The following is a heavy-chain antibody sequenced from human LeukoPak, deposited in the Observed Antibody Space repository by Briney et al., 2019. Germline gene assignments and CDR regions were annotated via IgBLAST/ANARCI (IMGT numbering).Heavy chain of an antibody. CDR1: GFTFSSYA. J-gene: IGHJ4*02. CDR2: ISGSGGST. Sequence: GGSLRLSCAASGFTFSSYAMSWVRQAPGKGLEWVSTISGSGGSTYYADSVKGRFTISRDNSKNTLYLQMNSLGAEDTAVYYCASHKATTIDYWGQGTLVTVSS. CDR3: ASHKATTIDY. D-gene: IGHD1-26*01. V-gene: IGHV3-23*01.